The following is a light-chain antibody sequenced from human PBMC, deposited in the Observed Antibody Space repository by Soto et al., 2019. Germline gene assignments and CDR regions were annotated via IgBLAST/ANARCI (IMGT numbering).Light chain of an antibody. Sequence: DIQLTQSPSSVSASIGDRVTISCRASQSIYKWLVWYQQKPGKAPKLLIYAASSLQSGVPSRFSGSGYGTEFTLTISSLQPEDSATYYCQQAHRFPLTFGGGTEVAI. V-gene: IGKV1-12*01. CDR3: QQAHRFPLT. CDR2: AAS. J-gene: IGKJ4*01. CDR1: QSIYKW.